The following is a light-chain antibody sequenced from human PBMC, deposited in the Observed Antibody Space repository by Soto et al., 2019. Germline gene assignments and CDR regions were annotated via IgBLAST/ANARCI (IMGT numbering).Light chain of an antibody. Sequence: DIQLTQSPSFLSASVGDRVTITCRASQGLNSYFAWYQQKPGKAPKLLLYATSTLQSVFPSRFSGSGSGAEVTLTVTSLQREDIATYYCQLLNSYPVTFGGGTKVEIK. J-gene: IGKJ4*01. CDR3: QLLNSYPVT. V-gene: IGKV1-9*01. CDR1: QGLNSY. CDR2: ATS.